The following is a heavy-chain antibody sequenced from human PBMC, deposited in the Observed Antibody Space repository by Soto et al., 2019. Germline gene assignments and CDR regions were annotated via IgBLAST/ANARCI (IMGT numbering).Heavy chain of an antibody. CDR3: ARDYYDSSGYYSPFDY. CDR1: GGTFSSYA. CDR2: ITPIFGTA. Sequence: ASVKVSCKASGGTFSSYAISWVRQAPGQGLEWMGGITPIFGTANYAQKFQGRVTITADESTSTAYMELSSLRSEDTAVYYCARDYYDSSGYYSPFDYWGQGTLVTVSS. V-gene: IGHV1-69*13. D-gene: IGHD3-22*01. J-gene: IGHJ4*02.